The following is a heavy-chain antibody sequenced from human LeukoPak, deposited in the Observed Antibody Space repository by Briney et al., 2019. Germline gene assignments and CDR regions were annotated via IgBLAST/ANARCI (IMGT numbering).Heavy chain of an antibody. Sequence: GRSLRLSCAASGFTFDDYAMHWVRQAPGKGLEWVSGISWNSGRIGYADSVKGRFTISRDNAKNSLYLQMNSLRAEDMALYYCARGYYDFWSGRYGFDYWGQGTLVTVSS. CDR2: ISWNSGRI. V-gene: IGHV3-9*03. CDR1: GFTFDDYA. CDR3: ARGYYDFWSGRYGFDY. D-gene: IGHD3-3*01. J-gene: IGHJ4*02.